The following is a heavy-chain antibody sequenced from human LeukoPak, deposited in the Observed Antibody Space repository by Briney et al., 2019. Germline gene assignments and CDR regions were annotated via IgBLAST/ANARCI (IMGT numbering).Heavy chain of an antibody. D-gene: IGHD3-10*01. V-gene: IGHV4-4*09. CDR3: AIQESVEVWFDP. CDR2: IYTSGST. J-gene: IGHJ5*02. Sequence: AGTLSLTCAVSGGSISSYYWSWVRQPPGKGLEWIGYIYTSGSTNYNTSLKSRVTISVDTSKTQFSLKLSSVTAADTAVYYCAIQESVEVWFDPWGQGTLVTVSS. CDR1: GGSISSYY.